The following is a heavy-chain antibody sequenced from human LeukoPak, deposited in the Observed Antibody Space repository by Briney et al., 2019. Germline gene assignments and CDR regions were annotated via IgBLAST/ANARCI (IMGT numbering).Heavy chain of an antibody. V-gene: IGHV3-9*01. CDR1: GFTFDDYA. CDR2: ISWNSGSI. J-gene: IGHJ4*02. D-gene: IGHD5-12*01. Sequence: GGSLRLSCAASGFTFDDYAMHWVRQAPGKGLEWVSGISWNSGSIGYADSVKGRFTISRDNAKNSLYLQMNSLRAEDTALYYCAKVDGYDYGLADYWGQGTLVTVSS. CDR3: AKVDGYDYGLADY.